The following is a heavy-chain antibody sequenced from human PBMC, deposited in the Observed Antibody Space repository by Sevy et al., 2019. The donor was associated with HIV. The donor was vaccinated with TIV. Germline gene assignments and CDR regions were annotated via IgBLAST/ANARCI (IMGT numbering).Heavy chain of an antibody. J-gene: IGHJ4*02. D-gene: IGHD3-22*01. V-gene: IGHV3-33*01. CDR2: IWYDGSDK. CDR1: GFTFSSYG. CDR3: ARVDYSDFHYFDC. Sequence: GGSLRLSCAASGFTFSSYGMHWVRQAPGKGLEWVAVIWYDGSDKYYADSVKGRFTISRDNSKNTLYLQMSSLRAEDTGVYYCARVDYSDFHYFDCSGQGTLVTVSS.